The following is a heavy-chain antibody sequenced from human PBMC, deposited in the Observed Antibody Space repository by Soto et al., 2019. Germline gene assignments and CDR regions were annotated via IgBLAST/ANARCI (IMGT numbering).Heavy chain of an antibody. CDR3: ARAGGLGAVAVDY. Sequence: SETLSLTCTVSGGSISTYYWSWVRQSPGKGLEWIGYIFYSDNTNYNPSLKSRVTISVDTSKNQFSLKLTSVTAADTAVYYCARAGGLGAVAVDYWGQGTLVTVS. V-gene: IGHV4-59*01. CDR2: IFYSDNT. CDR1: GGSISTYY. J-gene: IGHJ4*02. D-gene: IGHD6-19*01.